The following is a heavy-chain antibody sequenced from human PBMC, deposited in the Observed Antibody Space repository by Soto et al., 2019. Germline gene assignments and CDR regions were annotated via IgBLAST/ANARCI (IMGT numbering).Heavy chain of an antibody. J-gene: IGHJ4*02. Sequence: QVQLVGSGGGVVQPWRSLRLSWAASGFSFRMYGMHWVRQAPGKGLEWVALISSDGSNKYYVDSVKGRFTISRDNSKSTLYLQMNSLRPEDTAMYYCAKGLDYYDSSGHYYGAPDYWGQGTLVTVSS. CDR1: GFSFRMYG. CDR3: AKGLDYYDSSGHYYGAPDY. V-gene: IGHV3-30*18. D-gene: IGHD3-22*01. CDR2: ISSDGSNK.